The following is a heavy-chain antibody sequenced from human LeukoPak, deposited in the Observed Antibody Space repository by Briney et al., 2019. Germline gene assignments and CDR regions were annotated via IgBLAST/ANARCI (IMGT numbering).Heavy chain of an antibody. V-gene: IGHV4-39*07. J-gene: IGHJ6*03. CDR1: GGSISSSSYY. D-gene: IGHD3-3*01. Sequence: SETLSLTCTVSGGSISSSSYYWGWIRQPPGKGLEWIGSIYYSGSTYYNPSLKSRVTISVDTSKNQFSLKLSSVTAADTAVYYCARWWSGYYSTYYYYYMDVWGKGTTVTVSS. CDR2: IYYSGST. CDR3: ARWWSGYYSTYYYYYMDV.